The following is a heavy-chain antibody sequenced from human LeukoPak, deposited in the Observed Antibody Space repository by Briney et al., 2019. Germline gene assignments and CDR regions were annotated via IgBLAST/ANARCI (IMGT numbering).Heavy chain of an antibody. D-gene: IGHD4-23*01. CDR1: GGSFSGYY. J-gene: IGHJ4*02. CDR3: ARVVSGGNTEYFDY. CDR2: INHSGST. V-gene: IGHV4-34*01. Sequence: SETLSLTCAVYGGSFSGYYWSWIRQTPEKGLEWIGEINHSGSTNYSPSLKSRVTLSVDTSKNQFSLKLSSVTAADTAVYFCARVVSGGNTEYFDYWGQGTLVTVSS.